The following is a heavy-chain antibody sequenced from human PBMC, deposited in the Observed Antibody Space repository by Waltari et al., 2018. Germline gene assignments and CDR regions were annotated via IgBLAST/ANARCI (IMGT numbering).Heavy chain of an antibody. V-gene: IGHV1-69*08. J-gene: IGHJ5*02. Sequence: QVQLVQSGAEVKKPGSSVKVSCKASGGTFSSYTISWVRQAPGQGLEWMGRIIPILGIANYAQKFQGRVTITADKSTSTAYMELSSLRSEDTAVYYCARDLAAAGTAWFDPWGQGTLVTVSS. CDR3: ARDLAAAGTAWFDP. CDR1: GGTFSSYT. CDR2: IIPILGIA. D-gene: IGHD6-13*01.